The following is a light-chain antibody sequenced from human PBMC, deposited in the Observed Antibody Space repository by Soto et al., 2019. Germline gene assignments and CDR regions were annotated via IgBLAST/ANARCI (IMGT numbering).Light chain of an antibody. CDR3: QHYGSPGT. J-gene: IGKJ1*01. CDR2: GAS. CDR1: QSVSNNY. Sequence: ENVLTQSPGTLSLSPGERATLSCRASQSVSNNYLAWYQQKPGQPPRLLIYGASNRATGIPDRFSGSGSGTDFTLTISRLEPEDFAVYYCQHYGSPGTFGQGTKVDIK. V-gene: IGKV3-20*01.